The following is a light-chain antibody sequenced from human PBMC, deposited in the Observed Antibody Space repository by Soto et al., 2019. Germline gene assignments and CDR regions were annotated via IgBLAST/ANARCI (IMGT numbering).Light chain of an antibody. CDR3: TSYVGSDIWV. J-gene: IGLJ3*02. V-gene: IGLV2-8*01. CDR1: SIDVGAYKC. CDR2: EVS. Sequence: QSALTQPPSASGSPGQSVTISCTGTSIDVGAYKCVSWYQQYPGKAPKLMIYEVSKRPSGVPDRFSGSKSGNTASLTVSGLQAEDEADYYCTSYVGSDIWVFGGGTKVTVL.